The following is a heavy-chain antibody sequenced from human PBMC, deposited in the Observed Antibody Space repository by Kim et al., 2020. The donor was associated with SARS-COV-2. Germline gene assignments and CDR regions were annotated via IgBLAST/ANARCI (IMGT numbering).Heavy chain of an antibody. D-gene: IGHD3-16*01. Sequence: SVRGRFTISRDNAKNSLYLQMNSLRAEDTALYYCTKAIDSRGTTFAPYFDYWGQGTLVTVSS. V-gene: IGHV3-9*01. J-gene: IGHJ4*02. CDR3: TKAIDSRGTTFAPYFDY.